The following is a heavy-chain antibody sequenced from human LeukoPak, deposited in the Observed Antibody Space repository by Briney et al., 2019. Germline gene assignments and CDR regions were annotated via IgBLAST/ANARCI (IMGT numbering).Heavy chain of an antibody. D-gene: IGHD2-15*01. J-gene: IGHJ4*02. CDR3: GRVCSVGTCFDF. CDR2: ICHSGST. CDR1: GGSISSSSSC. Sequence: PSETLSLTCTVSGGSISSSSSCWVWIRQPPREGLEWIGSICHSGSTYYNPSLKSRVTISVDTSKNQFSLNLSSVTAADTAVFYCGRVCSVGTCFDFWDQGTLVTVSS. V-gene: IGHV4-39*01.